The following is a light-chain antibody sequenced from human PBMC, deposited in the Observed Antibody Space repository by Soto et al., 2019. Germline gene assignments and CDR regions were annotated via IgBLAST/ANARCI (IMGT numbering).Light chain of an antibody. CDR2: GAS. J-gene: IGKJ1*01. CDR3: QQYGSSPWT. V-gene: IGKV3-20*01. CDR1: QSVSSSY. Sequence: EIVLTQSPGTLSLSPGERATLSRRASQSVSSSYLAWYQQKPGQAPRLLIYGASSRATGIPDRFSGSGSGTDFTLTISRLEPEDFAGYYCQQYGSSPWTFGQGTKVEIK.